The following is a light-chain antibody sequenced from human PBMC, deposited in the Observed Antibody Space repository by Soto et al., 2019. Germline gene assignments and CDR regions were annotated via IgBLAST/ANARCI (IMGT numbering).Light chain of an antibody. CDR2: DVS. Sequence: QSVLTQPASVSGSPGQSITISCTGTSSEVSGYNYVSWYQQHPGKEHKLMIYDVSNRPSGVSNHFSGSKSGSTASQTISGLQDEDEADYYCSSYTSLSTLVFGTGTKVTVL. V-gene: IGLV2-14*01. CDR3: SSYTSLSTLV. J-gene: IGLJ1*01. CDR1: SSEVSGYNY.